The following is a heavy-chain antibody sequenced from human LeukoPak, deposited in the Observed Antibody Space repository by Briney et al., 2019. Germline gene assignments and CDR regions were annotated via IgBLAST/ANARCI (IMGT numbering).Heavy chain of an antibody. CDR2: ISDYNGNT. J-gene: IGHJ4*02. V-gene: IGHV1-18*01. Sequence: ASVKVSCKASGYTFTSYGISWVRQAPGQGLEWMGWISDYNGNTNYAQKLQGRVTMTTDTSTSTACMELRSLRSDDTAVYYCARDQITMVRGAVFDYWGQGTLVTVSS. D-gene: IGHD3-10*01. CDR1: GYTFTSYG. CDR3: ARDQITMVRGAVFDY.